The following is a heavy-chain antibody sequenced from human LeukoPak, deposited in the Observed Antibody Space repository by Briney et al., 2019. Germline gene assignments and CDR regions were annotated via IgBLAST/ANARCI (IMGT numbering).Heavy chain of an antibody. J-gene: IGHJ6*02. D-gene: IGHD1-14*01. CDR2: ISSSGRTM. CDR1: GLTFSDYY. V-gene: IGHV3-11*01. CDR3: AKHRRSGYGMDV. Sequence: GGSLRLSCAASGLTFSDYYMSWIRQAPGKGLEWVSYISSSGRTMYYADSVQGRFTISRDNAKNSLYLQMNCLRAEDTAVYYCAKHRRSGYGMDVWGQGTTVTVSS.